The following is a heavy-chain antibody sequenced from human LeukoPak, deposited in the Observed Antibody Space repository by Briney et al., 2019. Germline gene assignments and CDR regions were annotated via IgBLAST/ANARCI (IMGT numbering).Heavy chain of an antibody. CDR3: ARGPGYSSSWYGTDL. V-gene: IGHV3-74*01. J-gene: IGHJ5*02. CDR2: INSDGSTT. Sequence: GGSLGLSCAASGFTLSSYWMHWVRQAPGKGLVWVSRINSDGSTTNYADSVKGRFTISRDNAKNTLYLQMDSLRAEDTAVYYCARGPGYSSSWYGTDLWGQGALVTVSS. CDR1: GFTLSSYW. D-gene: IGHD6-13*01.